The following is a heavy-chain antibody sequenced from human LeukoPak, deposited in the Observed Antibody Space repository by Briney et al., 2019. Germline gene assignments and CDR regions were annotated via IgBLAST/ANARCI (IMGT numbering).Heavy chain of an antibody. V-gene: IGHV1-2*02. D-gene: IGHD3-16*02. J-gene: IGHJ5*02. CDR2: INPNSGGT. CDR3: ARGPFIGNWFDP. CDR1: GYTFTGYY. Sequence: ASVKVSCKASGYTFTGYYMHWVRQAPGQGLEWMGWINPNSGGTNYAQKFQGRVTMTRDTSISTAYMELSRLRSDNTAVYYCARGPFIGNWFDPWGQGTLVTVSS.